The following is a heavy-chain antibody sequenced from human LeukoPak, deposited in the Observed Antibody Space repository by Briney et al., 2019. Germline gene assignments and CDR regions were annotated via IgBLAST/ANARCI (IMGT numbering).Heavy chain of an antibody. CDR1: GFTFNNYA. J-gene: IGHJ2*01. CDR3: AKSGTVGSTRFDWYFDL. V-gene: IGHV3-23*01. CDR2: ITGNGRNT. D-gene: IGHD4-23*01. Sequence: GGSLRLSCAASGFTFNNYAMGWVRQTPGKGLEWVPGITGNGRNTYYADSVKGRFTISRDNSKNTLYLQLNSLRAEDTAAYFCAKSGTVGSTRFDWYFDLWGRGTQVTVSS.